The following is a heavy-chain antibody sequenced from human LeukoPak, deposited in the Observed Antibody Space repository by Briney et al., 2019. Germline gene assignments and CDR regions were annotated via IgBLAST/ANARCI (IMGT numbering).Heavy chain of an antibody. CDR1: GGSISSYY. CDR3: ARGSGGNYWFDP. Sequence: PSETLSLTCTVSGGSISSYYWSWIRQPPGKGLEWIGYIYYSGSTNYNPSLKSRVTISVDTSKNQFSLKLSSVTAADTAVYYRARGSGGNYWFDPWGQGTLVTVSS. CDR2: IYYSGST. J-gene: IGHJ5*02. D-gene: IGHD4-23*01. V-gene: IGHV4-59*01.